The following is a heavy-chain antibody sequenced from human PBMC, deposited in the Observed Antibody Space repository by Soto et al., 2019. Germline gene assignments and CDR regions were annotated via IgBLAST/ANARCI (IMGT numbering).Heavy chain of an antibody. CDR3: ARTLGYCSGGSCYSGGSWFDP. J-gene: IGHJ5*02. CDR2: IYYSGST. D-gene: IGHD2-15*01. V-gene: IGHV4-39*01. Sequence: SETLSLTCTVSGGSISSSSYYWGWIRQPPGKGLEWIGSIYYSGSTYYNPSLKSRVTISVDTSKNQFSLKLSSVIAADTAVYYCARTLGYCSGGSCYSGGSWFDPWGQGTLVTVSS. CDR1: GGSISSSSYY.